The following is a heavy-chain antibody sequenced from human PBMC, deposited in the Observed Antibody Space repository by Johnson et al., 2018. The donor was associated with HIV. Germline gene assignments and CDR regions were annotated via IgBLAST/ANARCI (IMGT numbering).Heavy chain of an antibody. Sequence: QVQLVESGGGVVQPGGSLRLSCAASGFTFSSYGMHCVRQAPGKGLEWVAFIRYDGSNKFYADPVKGRFTISRDNSKNTLFLPMNSLRAEDTAVYYCASEGALWSDAFDIWGQGTMVTVSS. J-gene: IGHJ3*02. V-gene: IGHV3-30*02. CDR1: GFTFSSYG. CDR3: ASEGALWSDAFDI. D-gene: IGHD1-26*01. CDR2: IRYDGSNK.